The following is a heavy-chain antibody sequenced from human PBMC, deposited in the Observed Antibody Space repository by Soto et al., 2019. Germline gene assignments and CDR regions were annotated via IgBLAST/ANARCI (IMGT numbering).Heavy chain of an antibody. CDR1: GFTFNTYG. J-gene: IGHJ4*02. D-gene: IGHD2-21*02. V-gene: IGHV3-23*01. CDR2: VSGSGGGT. Sequence: GGSLRLSCAASGFTFNTYGMTWVRQAPGKGLEWVSTVSGSGGGTYYADSVKGRFTISRVNSKNTMYLQMSNLRAEDTAVYFCARIGTYCGGDCYPDFDFWGLETQVPSPQ. CDR3: ARIGTYCGGDCYPDFDF.